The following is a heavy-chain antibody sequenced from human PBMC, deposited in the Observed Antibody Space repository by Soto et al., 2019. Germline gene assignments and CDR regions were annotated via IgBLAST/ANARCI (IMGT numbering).Heavy chain of an antibody. D-gene: IGHD3-16*02. CDR1: GFTFSSYA. J-gene: IGHJ4*02. CDR3: AKDPDDYIWGSYRPYFDY. Sequence: GGSLRLSCAASGFTFSSYAMSWVRQAPGKGLEWVSAISGSGGSTYYADSVKGRFTISRDNSKNMLYLQMNSLRAEDTAVYYCAKDPDDYIWGSYRPYFDYWGQGTLVTVS. CDR2: ISGSGGST. V-gene: IGHV3-23*01.